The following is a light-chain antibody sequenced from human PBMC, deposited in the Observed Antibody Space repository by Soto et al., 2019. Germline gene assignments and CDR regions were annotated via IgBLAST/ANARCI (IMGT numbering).Light chain of an antibody. CDR2: EGS. V-gene: IGLV2-14*02. J-gene: IGLJ3*02. Sequence: QSVLTQPASVSGSPGQSITISCTGTSSDVGGYDLVSWYQQHPGKAPKLIIYEGSKRPSGISNRFSGSKSGNTASLIISGLQADDEADYYCCSYTSSSIRVFGGGTKVTVL. CDR3: CSYTSSSIRV. CDR1: SSDVGGYDL.